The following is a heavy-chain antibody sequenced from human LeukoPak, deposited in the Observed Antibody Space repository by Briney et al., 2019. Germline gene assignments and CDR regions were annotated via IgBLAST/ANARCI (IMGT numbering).Heavy chain of an antibody. V-gene: IGHV4-39*07. CDR1: GGSISSSSYY. CDR3: ARGPYCSGVSCYYFDY. Sequence: SETLSLTCTVSGGSISSSSYYWGWIRQPPGKGLEWIGGIYYSGSTYYDPSLKSRVTTSVDTSKNQFSLRLSSVTAADTAVYYCARGPYCSGVSCYYFDYWGQGTLVTVSS. J-gene: IGHJ4*02. D-gene: IGHD2-15*01. CDR2: IYYSGST.